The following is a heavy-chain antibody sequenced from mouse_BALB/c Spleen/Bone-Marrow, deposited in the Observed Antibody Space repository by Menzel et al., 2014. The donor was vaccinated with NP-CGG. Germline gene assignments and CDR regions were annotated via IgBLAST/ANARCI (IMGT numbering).Heavy chain of an antibody. CDR1: GFDFSRYW. CDR2: INPDSSTI. CDR3: ARAHYYGLFAY. J-gene: IGHJ3*01. Sequence: EVHLVESGGGLVQPGGSLKLSCAASGFDFSRYWMSWVRQAPGKGLEWIGEINPDSSTINYMPSLKDKFIISRDNAKNTLYLQMSKVRSEDTALYYCARAHYYGLFAYWGQGTLVTVSA. V-gene: IGHV4-1*02. D-gene: IGHD1-2*01.